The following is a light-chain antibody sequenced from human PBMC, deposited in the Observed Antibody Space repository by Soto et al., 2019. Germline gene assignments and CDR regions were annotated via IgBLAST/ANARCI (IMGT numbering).Light chain of an antibody. CDR3: SSYTGSSAYVV. CDR2: EVS. V-gene: IGLV2-14*01. CDR1: SSDVGGYNY. Sequence: QSVLTQPASVSGSPGQSITISCTGTSSDVGGYNYVSWFQDHPGKAPKLMIYEVSNRPSGVSNRFSGSKSGNTASLTISGLQAEDEADYYCSSYTGSSAYVVFGRGTQLTVL. J-gene: IGLJ2*01.